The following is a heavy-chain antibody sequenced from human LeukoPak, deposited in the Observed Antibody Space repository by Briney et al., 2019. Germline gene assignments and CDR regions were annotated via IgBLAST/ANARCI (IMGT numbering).Heavy chain of an antibody. D-gene: IGHD2-2*01. Sequence: SETLSLTCTVSGGSISSYYWSWIRQPPGKGLEWIGYIYYSGSTNYNPSLKSRVTISVDTSKNQFSLKLSSVTAADTAVYYCARVPPSFRYCSSTSCLADFDYWGQGTLVTVSS. CDR2: IYYSGST. J-gene: IGHJ4*02. V-gene: IGHV4-59*01. CDR1: GGSISSYY. CDR3: ARVPPSFRYCSSTSCLADFDY.